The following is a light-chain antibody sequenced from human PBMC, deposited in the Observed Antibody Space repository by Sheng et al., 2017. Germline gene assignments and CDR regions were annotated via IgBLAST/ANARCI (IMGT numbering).Light chain of an antibody. V-gene: IGKV3-20*01. Sequence: EIVLTQSPGTLSLSPGERATLSCRASQPVSTTNFAWYQQKPGQAPRLLIYGASSRAAGVPERFSGSGSETDFTLTISSLDPEDFAVYYCQQYGPTFGGGTERWRSN. J-gene: IGKJ4*01. CDR3: QQYGPT. CDR2: GAS. CDR1: QPVSTTN.